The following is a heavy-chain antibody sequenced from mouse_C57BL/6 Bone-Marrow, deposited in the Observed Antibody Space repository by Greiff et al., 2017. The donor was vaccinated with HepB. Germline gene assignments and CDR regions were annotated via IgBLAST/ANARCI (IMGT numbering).Heavy chain of an antibody. CDR2: INPGSGGT. V-gene: IGHV1-54*01. J-gene: IGHJ3*01. Sequence: VQLQQSGAELVRPGTSVKVSCKASGYAFTNYLIEWVKQRPGQGLEWIGVINPGSGGTNYNEKFKGKATLTADKSSSTAYMQLSSLTSEDSAVYFCARRDYGSSYWVAYWGQGTLVTVSA. D-gene: IGHD1-1*01. CDR3: ARRDYGSSYWVAY. CDR1: GYAFTNYL.